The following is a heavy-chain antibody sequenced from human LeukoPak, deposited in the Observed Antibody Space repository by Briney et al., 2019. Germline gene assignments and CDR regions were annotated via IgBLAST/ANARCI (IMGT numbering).Heavy chain of an antibody. Sequence: GGSLRLSCAASGFTFSSYSMNWVRQAPGKGLEWVSYISSSSSTIYYADSVKGRFTISRDNAKNSLYLQMNSLRAEDTAVYYCVRGGGTYCSGGSCYSTPDYFDYWGQGTLVTVSS. D-gene: IGHD2-15*01. CDR3: VRGGGTYCSGGSCYSTPDYFDY. CDR1: GFTFSSYS. CDR2: ISSSSSTI. V-gene: IGHV3-48*01. J-gene: IGHJ4*02.